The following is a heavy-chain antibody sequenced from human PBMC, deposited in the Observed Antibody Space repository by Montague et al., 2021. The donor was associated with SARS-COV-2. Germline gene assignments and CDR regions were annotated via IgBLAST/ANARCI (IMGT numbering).Heavy chain of an antibody. Sequence: QSGAEVKKPGESLRISCKVSGYIFISHSITWVRQMPGKGLEWMGRIDPSDSYTNYSPSFQGHVSISVDKSISTAYLQWSSLKASDTAMYYCARRGRPYSGYTTGYFDYWGQGTLVTVSS. D-gene: IGHD5-12*01. J-gene: IGHJ4*02. CDR2: IDPSDSYT. CDR3: ARRGRPYSGYTTGYFDY. CDR1: GYIFISHS. V-gene: IGHV5-10-1*01.